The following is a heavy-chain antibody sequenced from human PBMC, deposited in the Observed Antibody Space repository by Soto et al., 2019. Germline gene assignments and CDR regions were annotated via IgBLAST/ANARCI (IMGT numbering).Heavy chain of an antibody. J-gene: IGHJ4*02. V-gene: IGHV3-23*01. Sequence: GTLRLSCAAPGFIFLDYAMTWVRQAPGKGLEWVSTISSGGSNTHYADSVKGRFTISRDNSKKTLYLEMSSLRGEDTAFYYRSKDPSTGYADHWGQGTLVTVSS. CDR2: ISSGGSNT. D-gene: IGHD3-9*01. CDR3: SKDPSTGYADH. CDR1: GFIFLDYA.